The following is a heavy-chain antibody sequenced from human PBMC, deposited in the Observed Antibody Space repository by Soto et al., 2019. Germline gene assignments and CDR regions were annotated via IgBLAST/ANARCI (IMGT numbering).Heavy chain of an antibody. Sequence: QVQLVQSGAEVKKPGSSVKVSCKASGGTFSSYAISWVRQAPGQGLEWMGGIIPIFGTANYAQKFQGRVTITADESTSTAYMELSSLRSEDTAVYYCARTPYDCSGGSCYVNWFDPWGQGTLVTVSS. V-gene: IGHV1-69*12. CDR1: GGTFSSYA. J-gene: IGHJ5*02. D-gene: IGHD2-15*01. CDR2: IIPIFGTA. CDR3: ARTPYDCSGGSCYVNWFDP.